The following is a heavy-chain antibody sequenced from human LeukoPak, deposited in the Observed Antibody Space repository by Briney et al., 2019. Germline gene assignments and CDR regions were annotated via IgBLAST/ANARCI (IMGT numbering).Heavy chain of an antibody. Sequence: SETLSLTCTVSGGSISRYYWSWIRQPPGKGLEWIGYIYYSGSTNYNPSLKSRVTISVDTSKNQFSLKLSSVTAADTAVYYCAGGPIVVVPAYWFDPWGQGTLVTVSS. CDR3: AGGPIVVVPAYWFDP. D-gene: IGHD2-2*01. CDR1: GGSISRYY. J-gene: IGHJ5*02. CDR2: IYYSGST. V-gene: IGHV4-59*01.